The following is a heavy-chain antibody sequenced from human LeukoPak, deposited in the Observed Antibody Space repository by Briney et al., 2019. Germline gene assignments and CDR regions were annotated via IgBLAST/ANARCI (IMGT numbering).Heavy chain of an antibody. CDR3: AREAVAGTYFDY. Sequence: AASVKVSCKASGYTFTSYYMHWVRQAPGQGLEWMGIINPSGGSTSYAQKFQGRVTMTRDTSTSTVYMELSSPRSEDTAVYYCAREAVAGTYFDYWGQGTLVTVSS. J-gene: IGHJ4*02. D-gene: IGHD6-19*01. CDR2: INPSGGST. V-gene: IGHV1-46*01. CDR1: GYTFTSYY.